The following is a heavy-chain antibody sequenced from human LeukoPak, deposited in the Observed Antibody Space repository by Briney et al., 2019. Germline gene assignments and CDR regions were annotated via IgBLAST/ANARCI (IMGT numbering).Heavy chain of an antibody. CDR2: ISSSGSTI. J-gene: IGHJ4*02. D-gene: IGHD6-19*01. Sequence: PGGSLRLSCAASGFTFSSYEMNWVRQAPGKGLEWVSYISSSGSTIYYADSVKGRFTISRDNAKNSLYLQMNSLRAEDTAVYYCARTGYSSGWYDGVDTDYWGQGTLVTVSS. V-gene: IGHV3-48*03. CDR3: ARTGYSSGWYDGVDTDY. CDR1: GFTFSSYE.